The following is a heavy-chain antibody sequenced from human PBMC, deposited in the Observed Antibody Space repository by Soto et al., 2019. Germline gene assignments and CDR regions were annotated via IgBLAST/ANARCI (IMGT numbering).Heavy chain of an antibody. J-gene: IGHJ3*02. D-gene: IGHD1-20*01. CDR3: ARAITSEAFNM. CDR2: VSSGTKYI. Sequence: EVQLVESGGGLVKPGGSLRLSCAASGFTFSSYSMNWVRQAPGKGLEWASSVSSGTKYIYYADPLKGRFTISRDNAKNSLDLQMNSLRAEDTALYHWARAITSEAFNMWGQGTMVTVSS. CDR1: GFTFSSYS. V-gene: IGHV3-21*01.